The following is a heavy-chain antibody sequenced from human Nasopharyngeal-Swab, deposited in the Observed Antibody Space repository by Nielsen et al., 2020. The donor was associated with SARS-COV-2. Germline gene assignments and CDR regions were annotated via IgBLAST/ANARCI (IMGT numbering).Heavy chain of an antibody. CDR1: GGSISSSSYY. Sequence: SETLSLTCTVSGGSISSSSYYWGWIRQPPGKGLEWIGSIYYSGSTYYNLSLKSRVTISVDTSKNQFSLKLSSVTAADTAVYYCATVEYCSSTSCYYDAFDIWGQGTMVTVSS. CDR2: IYYSGST. D-gene: IGHD2-2*01. CDR3: ATVEYCSSTSCYYDAFDI. V-gene: IGHV4-39*01. J-gene: IGHJ3*02.